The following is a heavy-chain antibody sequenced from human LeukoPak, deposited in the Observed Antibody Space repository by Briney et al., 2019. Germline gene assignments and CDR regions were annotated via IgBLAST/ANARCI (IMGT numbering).Heavy chain of an antibody. CDR1: GFTFSSYS. CDR2: ISSSSSYI. CDR3: ASPYCYDSSGYSPFDY. J-gene: IGHJ4*02. D-gene: IGHD3-22*01. V-gene: IGHV3-21*01. Sequence: PGGSLRLSCAASGFTFSSYSMNWVRQAPGKGLEWVSSISSSSSYIYYADSVKGRFTISRDNAKKSLYLQMNSLRAEDTAVYYCASPYCYDSSGYSPFDYWGQGTLVTVSS.